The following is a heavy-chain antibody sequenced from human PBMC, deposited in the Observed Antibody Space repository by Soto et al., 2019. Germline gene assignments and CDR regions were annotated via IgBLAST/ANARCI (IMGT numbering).Heavy chain of an antibody. CDR3: ARDKGSGTPPGYGMDA. D-gene: IGHD1-1*01. CDR1: GXTFSDYY. V-gene: IGHV3-11*06. CDR2: ISSSSSYT. J-gene: IGHJ6*02. Sequence: GSLRLSCAASGXTFSDYYMSWIRQAPGKGLEWVSYISSSSSYTNYADSVKGRFTISRDNAKNSLYLQMNSLRAEETAVYYCARDKGSGTPPGYGMDAWGQGTTVTVSS.